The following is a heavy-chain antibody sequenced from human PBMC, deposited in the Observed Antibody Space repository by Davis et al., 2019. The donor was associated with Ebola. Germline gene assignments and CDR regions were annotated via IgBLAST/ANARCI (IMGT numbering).Heavy chain of an antibody. Sequence: GESLKISCAASGFTFSSYGMHWVRQAPGKRLEWVAVISYDGSNKYYADSVKGRFTISRDNSKNTLYLQMNSLRAEDTAVYYCLSGSSSGSSVAYWGQGTLVTVSS. V-gene: IGHV3-30*03. CDR2: ISYDGSNK. D-gene: IGHD6-6*01. CDR3: LSGSSSGSSVAY. CDR1: GFTFSSYG. J-gene: IGHJ4*02.